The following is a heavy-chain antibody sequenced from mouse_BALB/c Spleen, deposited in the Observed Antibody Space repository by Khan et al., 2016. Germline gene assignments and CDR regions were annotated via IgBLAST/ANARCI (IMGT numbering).Heavy chain of an antibody. CDR3: ARSYYGYFAMDY. CDR2: IFPGGGST. Sequence: QVRLQQSGTELPRPGASVKLSCKASGYTFTDYYLHWVKQRTGQGLEWIGEIFPGGGSTYYNEKFKGKASLTADTSSSPAYMQLSSLTSEDSAVYFCARSYYGYFAMDYWGHGASVTVSS. D-gene: IGHD1-2*01. CDR1: GYTFTDYY. J-gene: IGHJ4*01. V-gene: IGHV1-77*01.